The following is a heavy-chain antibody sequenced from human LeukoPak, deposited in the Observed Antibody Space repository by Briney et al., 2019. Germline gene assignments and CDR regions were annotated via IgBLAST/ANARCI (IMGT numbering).Heavy chain of an antibody. D-gene: IGHD3-10*01. Sequence: SETLSLTCTVSGGSISSGASDWGWIRQHPKRGLEWVGYINHSGSTYYNPSLGSRVTMSVDTSKNQFSLKLSSVTAADTAVYYCARGPPHYLYYFDYWGQGTLVTVSS. J-gene: IGHJ4*02. CDR3: ARGPPHYLYYFDY. CDR1: GGSISSGASD. CDR2: INHSGST. V-gene: IGHV4-31*03.